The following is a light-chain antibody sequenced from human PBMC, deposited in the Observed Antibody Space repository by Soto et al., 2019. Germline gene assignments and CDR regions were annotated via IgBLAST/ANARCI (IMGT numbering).Light chain of an antibody. CDR2: GAS. CDR3: QNYNSAPWT. V-gene: IGKV1-27*01. CDR1: QGLSNS. Sequence: DIQMTQSPSSLSASVGDRVTITCRASQGLSNSLAWYQQKPGKVPKLLIYGASTLQSGVPSRFSGSGSGTDFNLTISSLQPEDVATYYCQNYNSAPWTFGQGTKVEIK. J-gene: IGKJ1*01.